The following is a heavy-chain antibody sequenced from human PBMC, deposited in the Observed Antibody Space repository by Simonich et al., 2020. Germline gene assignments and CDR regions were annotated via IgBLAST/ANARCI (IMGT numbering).Heavy chain of an antibody. V-gene: IGHV4-38-2*01. CDR1: GYSISSGYY. CDR2: IFHKGST. D-gene: IGHD6-13*01. Sequence: QVQLQESGPGLVKPSETLSLTCAVSGYSISSGYYWGWNRQPPGKGLEWIGSIFHKGSTYYHPSLKRRVTISVDTSKNQFSLKLSSVTAADTAVYYCARVGYSNYYYYGMDVWGQGTTVTVSS. CDR3: ARVGYSNYYYYGMDV. J-gene: IGHJ6*02.